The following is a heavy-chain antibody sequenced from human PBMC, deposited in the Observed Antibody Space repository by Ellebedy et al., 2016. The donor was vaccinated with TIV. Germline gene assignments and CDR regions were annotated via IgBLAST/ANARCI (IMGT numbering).Heavy chain of an antibody. V-gene: IGHV4-4*07. CDR3: ARYSYGPIDY. CDR1: GGSINNYY. D-gene: IGHD5-18*01. J-gene: IGHJ4*02. Sequence: SETLSLTXSVSGGSINNYYWSWIRQPAGKGLEWIGRIYASGSTNYNPPLQRRVTMSVDTSKNQFSLKLSSVTAADTAVYYCARYSYGPIDYWGQGTLVTVSS. CDR2: IYASGST.